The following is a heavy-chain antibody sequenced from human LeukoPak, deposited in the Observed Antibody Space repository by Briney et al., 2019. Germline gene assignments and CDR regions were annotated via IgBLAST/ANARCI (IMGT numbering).Heavy chain of an antibody. J-gene: IGHJ4*02. D-gene: IGHD3-22*01. V-gene: IGHV1-69*04. CDR2: IIPILGIA. CDR3: ARDSATMMPSFDY. CDR1: GGTFSSYA. Sequence: SVKVSCKASGGTFSSYAISWVRQAPGQGLEWMGRIIPILGIANYAQKFQGRVTITADKSTSTVYMELSSLRSEDTAVYYCARDSATMMPSFDYWGQGTLVTVSS.